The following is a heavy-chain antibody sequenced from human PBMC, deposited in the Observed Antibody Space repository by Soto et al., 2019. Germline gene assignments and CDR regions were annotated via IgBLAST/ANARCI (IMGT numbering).Heavy chain of an antibody. CDR2: IKQDESEK. V-gene: IGHV3-7*01. Sequence: PGGSLRLSCAASGFTFSSYWMSWVRQAPGKGLEWVANIKQDESEKYYVDSVKGRFTISRDNAKDSLYLQVNSLRAEDTAVYYCARDLFHCSSTRCYGGGSDHWGQGTLVTVSS. CDR3: ARDLFHCSSTRCYGGGSDH. J-gene: IGHJ4*02. D-gene: IGHD2-2*01. CDR1: GFTFSSYW.